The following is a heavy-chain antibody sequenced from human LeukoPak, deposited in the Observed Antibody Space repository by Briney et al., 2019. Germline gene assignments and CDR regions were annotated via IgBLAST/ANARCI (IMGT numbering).Heavy chain of an antibody. V-gene: IGHV1-24*01. CDR2: FDPEDGET. D-gene: IGHD3-10*01. CDR3: ATDSVSRGGMDV. Sequence: WASVKVSCKVSGYTLTELSMHWVRQAPGKGLEWMGGFDPEDGETIYAQKFQGRVTMTEDTSTDTAYMELSSLRSEDTAVYYCATDSVSRGGMDVWGQGTTVTVSS. J-gene: IGHJ6*02. CDR1: GYTLTELS.